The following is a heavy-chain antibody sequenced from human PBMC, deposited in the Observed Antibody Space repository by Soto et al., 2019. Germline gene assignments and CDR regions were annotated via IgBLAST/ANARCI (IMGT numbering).Heavy chain of an antibody. CDR2: ISSSGSTI. D-gene: IGHD3-22*01. Sequence: GGSLRLSCAASGFTFSSYEMNWVRQAPGKGLEWVSYISSSGSTIYYADSVKGRFTISRDNAKNSLYLQMNSLRAEDTAVYYCARYYYDSSGYSYSFDYWGQGTLVTVSS. CDR1: GFTFSSYE. CDR3: ARYYYDSSGYSYSFDY. J-gene: IGHJ4*02. V-gene: IGHV3-48*03.